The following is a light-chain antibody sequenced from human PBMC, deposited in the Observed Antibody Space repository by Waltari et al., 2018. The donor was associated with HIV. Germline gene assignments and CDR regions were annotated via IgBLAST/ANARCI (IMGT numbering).Light chain of an antibody. CDR2: ENT. CDR3: GTWDSSLSAWV. CDR1: SSNIGNNF. V-gene: IGLV1-51*01. J-gene: IGLJ2*01. Sequence: QSVLTQPPSVSAAPGQKVTISCSGSSSNIGNNFVSWFQQLPGTAPKLLIYENTSRPSWIPDRFSGSKSGTSATLGITGLQSGDEADYYCGTWDSSLSAWVFGGGTKLTVL.